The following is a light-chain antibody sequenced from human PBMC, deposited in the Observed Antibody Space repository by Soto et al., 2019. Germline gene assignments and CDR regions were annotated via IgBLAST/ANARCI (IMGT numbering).Light chain of an antibody. J-gene: IGLJ1*01. CDR2: EAT. V-gene: IGLV2-23*01. CDR1: RSNVGTYNL. CDR3: CSYEDGDTYV. Sequence: QSALTQPASVSGSPGQSITISCTGTRSNVGTYNLVSWFQQLPGKAPKLMIYEATERPSGVSFRFSGSKSGNTASLTISGLQAEDEADYYCCSYEDGDTYVFGTGTKVTVL.